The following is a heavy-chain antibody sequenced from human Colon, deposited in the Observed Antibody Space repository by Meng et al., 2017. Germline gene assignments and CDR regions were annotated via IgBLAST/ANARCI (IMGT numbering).Heavy chain of an antibody. J-gene: IGHJ4*02. CDR3: ARDNPGDYVWDY. Sequence: QVQLVQSGAEVKKPGASVKVSCKASGYTFTTYGISWMRQAPGQGLEWMGWISTYDDNTNYVEKFRGRVTMTTDTSTNTAYMELRSLRSDDTAAYYCARDNPGDYVWDYWGQGTLVTVSS. V-gene: IGHV1-18*01. CDR1: GYTFTTYG. CDR2: ISTYDDNT. D-gene: IGHD4-17*01.